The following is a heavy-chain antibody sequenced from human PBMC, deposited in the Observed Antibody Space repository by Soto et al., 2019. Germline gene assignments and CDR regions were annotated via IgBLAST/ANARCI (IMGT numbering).Heavy chain of an antibody. CDR1: GGSISSGGYY. D-gene: IGHD2-15*01. CDR3: ARATPIVVVVAASLNWFDP. J-gene: IGHJ5*02. V-gene: IGHV4-31*03. CDR2: IYYSGST. Sequence: SETLSLTCTVSGGSISSGGYYWSWILQHPGKGLEWIGYIYYSGSTYYNPSLKSRVTISVDTSKNQFSLKLSSVTAADTAVYYCARATPIVVVVAASLNWFDPWGQGTLVTVS.